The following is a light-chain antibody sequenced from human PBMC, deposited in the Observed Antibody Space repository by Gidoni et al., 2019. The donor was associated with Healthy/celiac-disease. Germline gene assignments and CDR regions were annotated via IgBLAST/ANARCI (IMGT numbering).Light chain of an antibody. CDR3: QQYYSYPLLT. CDR2: AAS. J-gene: IGKJ5*01. V-gene: IGKV1-8*01. CDR1: QGISSY. Sequence: ITCRASQGISSYLAWYQQKPGKAPKLLIYAASTLQSGVPSRFSGSGSGTDFTLTIRCLQSEDFAIYYCQQYYSYPLLTFGQGTRLEIK.